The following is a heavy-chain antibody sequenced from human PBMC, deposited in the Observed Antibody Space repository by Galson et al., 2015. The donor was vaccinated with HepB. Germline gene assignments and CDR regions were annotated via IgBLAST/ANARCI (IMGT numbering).Heavy chain of an antibody. Sequence: SVKVSCKASGYTFTSYGISWVRQAPGQGLEWMGWISAYNGNTNYAQKLQGRVTMTTDTSTSTAYMELRSLRSDDTAVYYCARGVATTVTNAGWYFDLWGRGTLVTVSS. CDR3: ARGVATTVTNAGWYFDL. CDR2: ISAYNGNT. D-gene: IGHD4-17*01. J-gene: IGHJ2*01. V-gene: IGHV1-18*01. CDR1: GYTFTSYG.